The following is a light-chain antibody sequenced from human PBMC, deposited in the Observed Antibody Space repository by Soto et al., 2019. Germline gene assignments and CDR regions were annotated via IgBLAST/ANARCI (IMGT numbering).Light chain of an antibody. V-gene: IGLV2-11*01. Sequence: QSVLTQPRSVSGSPGQSVTISCTGTSNDVGGYNYVSWYQQHPGKAPKLMIYDVNKWPSGVPDRFSGSKSGNTASLTISGLQAEDEADYYCCSYAGSYTFIFGGGTQLTVL. CDR3: CSYAGSYTFI. J-gene: IGLJ7*01. CDR1: SNDVGGYNY. CDR2: DVN.